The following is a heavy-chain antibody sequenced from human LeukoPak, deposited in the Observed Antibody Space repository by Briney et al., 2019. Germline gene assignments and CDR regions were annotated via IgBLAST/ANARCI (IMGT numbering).Heavy chain of an antibody. D-gene: IGHD3-16*01. Sequence: SETLSLTCTVSGGSISSGDYYWSWIRQPPGKGLEWIGYIYYSGSTYHNPSLKSRVTISVDTSKHQFSLKLSSVTAADTAVYYCARGAPYWTYDYVWGSLTRFDYWGQGTLVTVSS. V-gene: IGHV4-30-4*01. J-gene: IGHJ4*02. CDR1: GGSISSGDYY. CDR2: IYYSGST. CDR3: ARGAPYWTYDYVWGSLTRFDY.